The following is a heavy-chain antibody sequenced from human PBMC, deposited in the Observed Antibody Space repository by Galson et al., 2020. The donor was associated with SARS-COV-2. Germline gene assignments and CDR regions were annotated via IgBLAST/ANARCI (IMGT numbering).Heavy chain of an antibody. Sequence: SCAASGFTFSSYAMSWVRQAPGKGLEWVSAISGSGGSTYYADSVKGRFTISRDNSKNTLYLQMNSLRAEDTAVYYCAKDGDSRGYYSLAYGMDVWGQGTTVTVSS. D-gene: IGHD3-22*01. CDR1: GFTFSSYA. J-gene: IGHJ6*02. V-gene: IGHV3-23*01. CDR3: AKDGDSRGYYSLAYGMDV. CDR2: ISGSGGST.